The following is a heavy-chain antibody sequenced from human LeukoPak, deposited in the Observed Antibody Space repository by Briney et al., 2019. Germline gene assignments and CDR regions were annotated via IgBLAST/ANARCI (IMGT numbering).Heavy chain of an antibody. CDR3: AAYYYDSSGYYYYYYGMDV. J-gene: IGHJ6*02. CDR2: INPNSGGT. Sequence: ASVKVSCKASGYTFTGYYMHWVRQAPGQGLEWMGWINPNSGGTNYAQKFQGRATMTRDTSISTAYMELSRLRSDDTAVYYCAAYYYDSSGYYYYYYGMDVWGQGTTVTVSS. CDR1: GYTFTGYY. D-gene: IGHD3-22*01. V-gene: IGHV1-2*02.